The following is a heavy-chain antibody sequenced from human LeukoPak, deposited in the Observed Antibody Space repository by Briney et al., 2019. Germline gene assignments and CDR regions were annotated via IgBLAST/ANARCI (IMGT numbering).Heavy chain of an antibody. D-gene: IGHD3-16*02. CDR2: IIPIFGTA. V-gene: IGHV1-69*13. J-gene: IGHJ3*02. CDR1: GGTFSSYA. Sequence: ASVKVSCKASGGTFSSYAISWVRQAPGQGLEWMGGIIPIFGTANYAQKFQGRVTITADESTSTAYMELSSLRSEDTAVYYCARFRGYPDVFDIWGQGTMVTVSS. CDR3: ARFRGYPDVFDI.